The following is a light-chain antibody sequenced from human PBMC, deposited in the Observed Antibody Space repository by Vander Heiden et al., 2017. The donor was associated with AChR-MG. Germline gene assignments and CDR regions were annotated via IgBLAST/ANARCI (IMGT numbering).Light chain of an antibody. V-gene: IGKV6-21*01. CDR3: HQSSSFPYT. Sequence: EIVLTQSPDFQSVTPKEKVTITCRASQTIGSSLHWYKQKPVQSPKLLIKYASQSFSGVPARFSGSGSGTDFTLTINSLEAEDAATYYCHQSSSFPYTFGQGTKLEIK. J-gene: IGKJ2*01. CDR2: YAS. CDR1: QTIGSS.